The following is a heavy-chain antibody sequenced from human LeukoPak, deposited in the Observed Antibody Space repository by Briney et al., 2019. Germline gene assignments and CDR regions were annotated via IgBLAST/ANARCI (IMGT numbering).Heavy chain of an antibody. D-gene: IGHD3-22*01. CDR3: ARVSYYDSSGYYWYFDL. J-gene: IGHJ2*01. V-gene: IGHV1-69*04. CDR1: GGTFSSYA. CDR2: IIPILGIA. Sequence: SVKVSCKASGGTFSSYAISWVRQAPGQGLEWMGRIIPILGIANYAQKFQGRVTITADKSTSTAYMELSSLRSEDTAVYYCARVSYYDSSGYYWYFDLWGRGTLVTVSS.